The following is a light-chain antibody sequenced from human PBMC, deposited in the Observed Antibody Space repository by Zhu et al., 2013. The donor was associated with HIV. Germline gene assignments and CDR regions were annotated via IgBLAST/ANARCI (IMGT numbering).Light chain of an antibody. CDR3: QRFGSSVTWT. CDR1: QSVSSN. V-gene: IGKV3-20*01. J-gene: IGKJ1*01. CDR2: GSS. Sequence: EIVMTQSPATLSVSPGDRATLSCRASQSVSSNIAWYQQKPGQPPRLLLYGSSNRAPGIPDRFSGSGSGTDFTLTITGLEPEDIGMYFCQRFGSSVTWTFGQGTNLEIK.